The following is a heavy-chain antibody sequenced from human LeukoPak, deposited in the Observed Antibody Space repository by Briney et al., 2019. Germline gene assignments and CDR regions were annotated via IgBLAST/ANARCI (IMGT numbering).Heavy chain of an antibody. CDR1: GFTFSTYS. J-gene: IGHJ5*02. CDR3: ERESVQQLSP. Sequence: GGSLRLSCAASGFTFSTYSMNWVRQAPGKGLEWISYISSSSTAIYYADSVKGRFTISRDNAKSSLYLQMNSLRAEDTAVYYCERESVQQLSPWGQGALVTVSS. D-gene: IGHD6-13*01. V-gene: IGHV3-48*01. CDR2: ISSSSTAI.